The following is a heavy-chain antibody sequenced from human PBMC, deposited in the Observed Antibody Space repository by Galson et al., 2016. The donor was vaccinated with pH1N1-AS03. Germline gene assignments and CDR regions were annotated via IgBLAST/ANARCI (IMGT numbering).Heavy chain of an antibody. CDR3: ARDQDGFDSAIFDS. CDR2: INHDGSGG. V-gene: IGHV3-7*03. J-gene: IGHJ4*03. CDR1: GFTFSRFW. Sequence: SLRLSCAASGFTFSRFWMNWVRQAPGKGLEWVANINHDGSGGYYVDSARGRFTISRDNAKNSVYLQMNSLRSEDTAVYYRARDQDGFDSAIFDSWGQGTMVIVSS. D-gene: IGHD5-24*01.